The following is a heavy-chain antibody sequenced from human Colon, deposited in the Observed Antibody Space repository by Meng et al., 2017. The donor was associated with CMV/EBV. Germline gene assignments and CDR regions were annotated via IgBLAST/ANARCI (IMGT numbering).Heavy chain of an antibody. J-gene: IGHJ4*02. V-gene: IGHV4-38-2*02. CDR2: IYGSGKT. CDR3: VRDRGYNYGNFDS. Sequence: GSLRLSCAVSGFSISSAYFRGWIRQSSGKGLEWIGSIYGSGKTYYNPSLKSRVSISVDTSNNEFSLTLSSATAADTAVYYCVRDRGYNYGNFDSWGQGTLVTVSS. D-gene: IGHD5-18*01. CDR1: GFSISSAYF.